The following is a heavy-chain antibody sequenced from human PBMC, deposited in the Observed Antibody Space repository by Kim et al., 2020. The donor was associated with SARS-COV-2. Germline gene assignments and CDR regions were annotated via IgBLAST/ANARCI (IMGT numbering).Heavy chain of an antibody. CDR3: AKDLTGDGYISLDY. V-gene: IGHV3-9*01. J-gene: IGHJ4*02. D-gene: IGHD5-12*01. CDR2: ISWNSGSI. CDR1: GFTFDDYA. Sequence: GGSLRLSCAASGFTFDDYAMHWVRQAPGKGLEWVSGISWNSGSIGYADSVKGRFTISRDNAKNSLYLQMNSLRAEDTALYYCAKDLTGDGYISLDYWGQG.